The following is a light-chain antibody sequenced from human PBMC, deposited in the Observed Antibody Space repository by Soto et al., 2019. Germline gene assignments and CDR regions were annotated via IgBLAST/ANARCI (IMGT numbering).Light chain of an antibody. CDR1: QTISND. V-gene: IGKV3-15*01. Sequence: EVVMTQSPATVSVSPGEGVTLSCRASQTISNDLAWYQQKPGQAPRLPIYGASTRATGVPARFSGGGSGTEFTLTISSLQSEDFAFYYCQQNNKWPPVTFGGGTKVDIK. J-gene: IGKJ4*01. CDR2: GAS. CDR3: QQNNKWPPVT.